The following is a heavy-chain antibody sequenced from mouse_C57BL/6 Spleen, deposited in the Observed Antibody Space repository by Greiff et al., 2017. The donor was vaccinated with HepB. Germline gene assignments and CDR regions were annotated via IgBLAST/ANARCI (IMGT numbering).Heavy chain of an antibody. CDR1: GYTFTSYW. Sequence: QVQLQQPGAELVRPGSSVKLSCKASGYTFTSYWMHWVKQRPIQGLEWIGNIDPSDSETHYNQKFKDKATLTVDKSSSTAYMQLSSLTSEDSAVYYCARNYGSSYVGDYFDYWGQGTTLTVSS. D-gene: IGHD1-1*01. CDR2: IDPSDSET. CDR3: ARNYGSSYVGDYFDY. V-gene: IGHV1-52*01. J-gene: IGHJ2*01.